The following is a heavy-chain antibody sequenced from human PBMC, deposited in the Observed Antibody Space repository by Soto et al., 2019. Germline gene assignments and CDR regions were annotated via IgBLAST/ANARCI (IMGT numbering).Heavy chain of an antibody. V-gene: IGHV3-7*01. CDR1: GFTFSRYW. Sequence: EVQLVESGGGLVQPGGSLRLSCAASGFTFSRYWMSWVRQAPGKGLEWVANIKQDGSEKYYVDSVKGRFTISRDNAKNSLYLQMNSLRAEDTAVYYCARELWVYRYWGQGTLVTVSS. J-gene: IGHJ4*02. CDR2: IKQDGSEK. D-gene: IGHD6-13*01. CDR3: ARELWVYRY.